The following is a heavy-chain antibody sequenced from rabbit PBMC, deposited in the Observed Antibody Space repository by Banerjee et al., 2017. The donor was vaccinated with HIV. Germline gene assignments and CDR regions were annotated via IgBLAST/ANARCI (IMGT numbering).Heavy chain of an antibody. CDR3: MRWANYAGYDIYGNL. Sequence: QSLEESGGDLVKPEGSLTLTCTASGFSFSSGYCICWVRQAPGKGLEWIACIYADGSGNTYYASWAKGRFTISKTSSTTVTLQMTSLTAADTATYFCMRWANYAGYDIYGNLWGQGTLVTVS. J-gene: IGHJ4*01. D-gene: IGHD7-1*01. CDR2: IYADGSGNT. CDR1: GFSFSSGYC. V-gene: IGHV1S40*01.